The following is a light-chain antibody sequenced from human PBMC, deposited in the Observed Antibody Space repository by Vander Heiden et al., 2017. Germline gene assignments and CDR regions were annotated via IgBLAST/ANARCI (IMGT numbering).Light chain of an antibody. CDR2: GNN. Sequence: QSVLTQPRSVSGAPGQRVTIPCTGSSSNIGAGYDVHWYQQLPGRAPKLLLYGNNNRPSGVPARFSGSKSGPSASLAITGLQAEDEGNYYCQSSDSSLSGSFVFGTGTKVTVL. CDR1: SSNIGAGYD. J-gene: IGLJ1*01. V-gene: IGLV1-40*01. CDR3: QSSDSSLSGSFV.